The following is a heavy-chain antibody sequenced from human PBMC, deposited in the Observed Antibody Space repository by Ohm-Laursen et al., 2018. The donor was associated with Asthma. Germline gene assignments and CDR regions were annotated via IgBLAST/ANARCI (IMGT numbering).Heavy chain of an antibody. CDR3: AKDAYTFYCSVDMCYSGGVDF. Sequence: SLRLSCAAPGLNLSNSWVHWVRQAPGKGLVWVARLNRGGSATSYADFVKGRFTVSRDDSNNTLYLEMNSLRAEDTAVYYCAKDAYTFYCSVDMCYSGGVDFWGQGTLVTVSS. V-gene: IGHV3-74*01. D-gene: IGHD2-15*01. CDR1: GLNLSNSW. J-gene: IGHJ4*02. CDR2: LNRGGSAT.